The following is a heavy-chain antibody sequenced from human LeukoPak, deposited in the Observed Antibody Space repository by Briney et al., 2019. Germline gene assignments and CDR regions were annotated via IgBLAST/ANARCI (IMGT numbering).Heavy chain of an antibody. Sequence: SETLSLTCTVSGGSIGSGGYYWSWIRQHPGKGLEWIGYIYYSGSTYYNPSLKSRLTISVDTSKNQFSLKLSSVTAADTAVYYCVRGHNYSYPRTIMDVWGQGTTVTVSS. J-gene: IGHJ6*02. CDR2: IYYSGST. D-gene: IGHD5-18*01. CDR3: VRGHNYSYPRTIMDV. V-gene: IGHV4-31*03. CDR1: GGSIGSGGYY.